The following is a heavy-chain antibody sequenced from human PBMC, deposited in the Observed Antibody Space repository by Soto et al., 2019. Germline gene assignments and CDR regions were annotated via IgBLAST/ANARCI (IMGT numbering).Heavy chain of an antibody. V-gene: IGHV1-18*01. D-gene: IGHD1-1*01. CDR1: GYTFTSYY. CDR3: AGKGPPTLN. J-gene: IGHJ4*02. CDR2: ISGYNGNT. Sequence: QVQLVQSGAEVKKPGASVKVSCKASGYTFTSYYISWVRQAPGQGREWMGWISGYNGNTNYAQKLPGRVTMTTDTPRSAAQMARRCAGSGEKTVHNSAGKGPPTLNWGQGTLVTVSS.